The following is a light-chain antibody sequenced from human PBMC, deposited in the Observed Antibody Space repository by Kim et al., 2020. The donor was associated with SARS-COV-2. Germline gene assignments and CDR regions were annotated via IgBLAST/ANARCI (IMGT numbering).Light chain of an antibody. V-gene: IGLV1-40*01. CDR3: QSYDSSLSGPVV. J-gene: IGLJ2*01. CDR1: SSNLGAGYD. CDR2: GNS. Sequence: TTSCTGSSSNLGAGYDVHWYQHLPRTAPKLLTYGNSNRPSGVPDRFSGSKSGTSASLAITGLQAEDEADYYCQSYDSSLSGPVVFGGGTQLTVL.